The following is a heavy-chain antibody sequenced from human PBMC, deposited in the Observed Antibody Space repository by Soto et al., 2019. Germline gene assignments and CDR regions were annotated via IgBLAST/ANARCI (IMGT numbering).Heavy chain of an antibody. CDR1: GGSICSGYYY. CDR2: IYYSGST. CDR3: ARTDYYYGMDV. V-gene: IGHV4-30-4*01. J-gene: IGHJ6*02. Sequence: SETLSLTCTVSGGSICSGYYYWSWIRQPPEKGLEWIGYIYYSGSTYYNPSLKSRVTISVDTSKNQFSLKLSSVTAADTAVYYCARTDYYYGMDVWGQGTTVTVSS.